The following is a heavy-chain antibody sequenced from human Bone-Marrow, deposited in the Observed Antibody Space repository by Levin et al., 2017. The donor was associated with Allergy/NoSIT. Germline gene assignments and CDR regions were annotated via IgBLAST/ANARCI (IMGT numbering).Heavy chain of an antibody. D-gene: IGHD2-2*01. V-gene: IGHV3-7*01. CDR1: GFTFSSYW. Sequence: PGGSLRLSCAASGFTFSSYWMSWVRQAPGKGLEWVANMKQDGSEKYYVDSVKGRFTISRDNAKNSVYLHMNSLRAEDTAVYYCARGYCSSNRCRGPGGFDLWGRGTLVTVSS. J-gene: IGHJ2*01. CDR3: ARGYCSSNRCRGPGGFDL. CDR2: MKQDGSEK.